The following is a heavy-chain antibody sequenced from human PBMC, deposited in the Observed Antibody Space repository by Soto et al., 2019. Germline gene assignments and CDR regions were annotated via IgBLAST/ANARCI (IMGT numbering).Heavy chain of an antibody. Sequence: QVQLVQSGAEVKKPGASVKVSCKASGYTCTSYAMHWVRQAPGQRLEWMGWINAGNGNTKYSQKFQGRVTITRDTSASTAYMALSSLRSEDTAVYYCARGSVVGFDPWGQGTLVTVSS. CDR3: ARGSVVGFDP. CDR1: GYTCTSYA. CDR2: INAGNGNT. V-gene: IGHV1-3*01. D-gene: IGHD2-15*01. J-gene: IGHJ5*02.